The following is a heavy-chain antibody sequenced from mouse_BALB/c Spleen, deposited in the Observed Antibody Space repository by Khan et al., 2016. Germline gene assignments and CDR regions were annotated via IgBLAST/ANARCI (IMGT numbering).Heavy chain of an antibody. CDR3: ASSTAARYFDY. CDR1: GYTFTSYW. J-gene: IGHJ2*01. CDR2: INPSNGRT. V-gene: IGHV1S81*02. D-gene: IGHD1-2*01. Sequence: QVQLQQPGAELVKPGASVKLSCKASGYTFTSYWMYWVKQRPGQGLEWIGEINPSNGRTNYNEKFKSKATLTVDKSSSTAYMQLSSLTSEDSAVYYCASSTAARYFDYWGQGTTLTVSS.